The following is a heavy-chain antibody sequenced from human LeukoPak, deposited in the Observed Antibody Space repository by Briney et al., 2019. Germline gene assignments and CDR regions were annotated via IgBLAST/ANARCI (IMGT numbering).Heavy chain of an antibody. D-gene: IGHD3-22*01. J-gene: IGHJ4*02. Sequence: PSETLSLTCTVSGGSISSVNYYWGWIRQPPGKGLEWISSVYYSGSTYYSPSLKSRVTISVDTSKNQFSLELSSVTAADTTVYYCAGGSYDNRGYSFDYWGQGTLVTVSS. CDR2: VYYSGST. CDR3: AGGSYDNRGYSFDY. CDR1: GGSISSVNYY. V-gene: IGHV4-39*01.